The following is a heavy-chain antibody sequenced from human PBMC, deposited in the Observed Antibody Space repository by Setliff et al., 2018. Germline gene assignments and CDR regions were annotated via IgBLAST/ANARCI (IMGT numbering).Heavy chain of an antibody. V-gene: IGHV4-38-2*02. Sequence: SETLSLTCTVSGYSISSGDIWGWIRQPPGKGLERVGNIGHTGGINYNPSLKSRLTISRDTSKNEVSLKLNSVTATDTAVYYCARDLGHGGDSDYWGQGILVTVSS. CDR2: IGHTGGI. CDR3: ARDLGHGGDSDY. J-gene: IGHJ4*02. D-gene: IGHD2-21*02. CDR1: GYSISSGDI.